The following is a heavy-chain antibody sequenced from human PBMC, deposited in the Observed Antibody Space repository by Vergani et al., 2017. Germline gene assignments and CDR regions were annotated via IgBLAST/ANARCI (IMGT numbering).Heavy chain of an antibody. CDR2: IYNSGNG. J-gene: IGHJ2*01. D-gene: IGHD3-10*01. Sequence: QMQLQESGPGLVKASETLSLTRTVSGDSIISRSYYWGWIRQPPGNGLEWIGSIYNSGNGDSSSSLKSRVTISADTSKNQFSLRLTSVTAADTAVYYCASGNYYSDSTSHFRGRYYDVWGRGTLVTVPS. V-gene: IGHV4-39*01. CDR3: ASGNYYSDSTSHFRGRYYDV. CDR1: GDSIISRSYY.